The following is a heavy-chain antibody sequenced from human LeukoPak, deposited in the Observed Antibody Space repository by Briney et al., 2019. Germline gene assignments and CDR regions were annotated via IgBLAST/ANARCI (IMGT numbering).Heavy chain of an antibody. CDR1: GGTFSSYA. V-gene: IGHV1-69*05. Sequence: SVKVSCKASGGTFSSYAISWVRQAPGQGLEWMGRIIPIFGTANYAQKFQGRVTITTDTSTSTAYMELSSLRSEDTAVYYCARDSPHSIGWSTGVYWGQGTLVTVSS. D-gene: IGHD6-19*01. J-gene: IGHJ4*02. CDR3: ARDSPHSIGWSTGVY. CDR2: IIPIFGTA.